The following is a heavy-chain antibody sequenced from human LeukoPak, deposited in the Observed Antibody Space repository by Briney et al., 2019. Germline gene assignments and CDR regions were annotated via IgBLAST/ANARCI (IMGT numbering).Heavy chain of an antibody. CDR1: GGSISSGGYY. J-gene: IGHJ6*02. Sequence: SQTLSLTCTVSGGSISSGGYYWSWIRQHPGKGLEWIGYIYYSGSTYYHPSLKSRVTISVDTSKNQFSLKLSSVTAADTAVYYCARVLPGYSSGWSMDYYYYGMDVWGQGTTVTVSS. CDR3: ARVLPGYSSGWSMDYYYYGMDV. D-gene: IGHD6-19*01. CDR2: IYYSGST. V-gene: IGHV4-31*03.